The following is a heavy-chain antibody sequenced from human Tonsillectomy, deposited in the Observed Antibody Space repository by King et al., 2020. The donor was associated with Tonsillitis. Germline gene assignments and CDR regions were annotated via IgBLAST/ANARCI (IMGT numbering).Heavy chain of an antibody. V-gene: IGHV1-2*02. D-gene: IGHD5-18*01. Sequence: VQLVESGAEVKKPGASVKVSCKASGYTFTGYYIHWVRQAPGQGLEWMGWINPNSGGTNYAQKFQGGVTMTGDTSINTAYMELSRLRSDDTAVYYCARDVGGYSYGLFNYWGQGTLVTVSS. CDR1: GYTFTGYY. CDR2: INPNSGGT. CDR3: ARDVGGYSYGLFNY. J-gene: IGHJ4*02.